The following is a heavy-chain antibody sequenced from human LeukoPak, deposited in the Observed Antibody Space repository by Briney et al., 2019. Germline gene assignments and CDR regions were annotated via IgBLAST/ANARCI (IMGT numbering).Heavy chain of an antibody. CDR3: ARHGDYYDPVDY. D-gene: IGHD3-22*01. V-gene: IGHV4-30-2*01. CDR2: IYHSGST. CDR1: GGSISSGGYY. J-gene: IGHJ4*02. Sequence: SETLSLTCTVSGGSISSGGYYWSWIRQPPGKGLEWIGYIYHSGSTYYNPSLKSRVTISVDTSKNQFSLKLSSVTAADTAVYYCARHGDYYDPVDYWGQGTLVTVSS.